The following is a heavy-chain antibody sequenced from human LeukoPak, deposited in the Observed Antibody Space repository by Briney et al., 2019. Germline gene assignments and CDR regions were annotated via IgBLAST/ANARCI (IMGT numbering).Heavy chain of an antibody. J-gene: IGHJ4*02. CDR1: GYTFTNYG. D-gene: IGHD5-18*01. Sequence: ASVTVSCTTSGYTFTNYGLNWVRQAPGQGLEWMGWISTYNGDTNYAQKLQGRVTMTTDTSTTTAYMELRSLRSDDSAVYYCARGSSYGFSMGYWGQGTLVTVSS. CDR3: ARGSSYGFSMGY. CDR2: ISTYNGDT. V-gene: IGHV1-18*01.